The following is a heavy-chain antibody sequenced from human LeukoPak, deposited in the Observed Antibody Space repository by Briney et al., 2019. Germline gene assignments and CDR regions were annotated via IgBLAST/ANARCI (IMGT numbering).Heavy chain of an antibody. J-gene: IGHJ6*02. CDR3: AREGTTGVGMDV. CDR1: GFTFSDYY. CDR2: ISSSGSTI. Sequence: GGSLRLSCAASGFTFSDYYMSWIRQAPGKGLEWVSYISSSGSTIYYADSVKGRFTISRHNSKNTLYLQMNSLRAEDTAVYYCAREGTTGVGMDVWGQGTTVTVSS. D-gene: IGHD2-8*01. V-gene: IGHV3-11*01.